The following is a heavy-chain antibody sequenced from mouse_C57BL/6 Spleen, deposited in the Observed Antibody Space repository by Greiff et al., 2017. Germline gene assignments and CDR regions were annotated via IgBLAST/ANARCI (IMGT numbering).Heavy chain of an antibody. D-gene: IGHD2-4*01. CDR2: INPGSGGT. CDR3: ARGRLREFAY. V-gene: IGHV1-54*01. Sequence: VMLVESGAELVRPGTSVKVSCKASGYAFTNYLIEWVKQRPGQGLEWIGVINPGSGGTNYNEKFKGKATLTADKSSSTAYMQLSSLTSEDSAVYFCARGRLREFAYWGQGSLVTVSA. CDR1: GYAFTNYL. J-gene: IGHJ3*01.